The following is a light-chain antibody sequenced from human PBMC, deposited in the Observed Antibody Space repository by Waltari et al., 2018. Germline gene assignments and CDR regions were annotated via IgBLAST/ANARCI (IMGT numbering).Light chain of an antibody. CDR1: QSVYYK. Sequence: EVVMTQSPATLSVSPGERATLFCRPSQSVYYKLAWYQHKPGQAPRLLIYAISTRIPGIPARFSGGGSETLFTLTISSLQSEDFAVYYCQQYDSWPQTFGGGTKVEIK. CDR2: AIS. J-gene: IGKJ4*01. V-gene: IGKV3-15*01. CDR3: QQYDSWPQT.